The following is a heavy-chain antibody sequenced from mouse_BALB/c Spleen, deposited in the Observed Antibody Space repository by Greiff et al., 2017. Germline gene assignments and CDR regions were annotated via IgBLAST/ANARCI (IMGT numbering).Heavy chain of an antibody. CDR2: ISSGGGNT. CDR1: GFTFSSYT. CDR3: ARGRDYDGLVFAY. V-gene: IGHV5-9*04. D-gene: IGHD2-3*01. Sequence: EVKVVESGGGLVKPGGSLKLSCAASGFTFSSYTMSWVRQTPEKRLEWVATISSGGGNTYYPDSVKGRFTISRDNARNILYLQMSSLRSEDTAMYYCARGRDYDGLVFAYWGQGTLVTVSA. J-gene: IGHJ3*01.